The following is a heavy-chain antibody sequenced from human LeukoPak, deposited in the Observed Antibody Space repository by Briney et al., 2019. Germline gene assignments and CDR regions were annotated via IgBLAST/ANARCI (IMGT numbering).Heavy chain of an antibody. CDR2: IYSGGST. CDR1: GFTVSSDY. V-gene: IGHV3-53*05. Sequence: GGSLRLSCAASGFTVSSDYMSWVRQAPGKGLEWVSVIYSGGSTYYADSVKGRFTISRDKSKNTVYPQMNSLRFEDTAMYYCARNWFDPWGQGTLVTVSS. J-gene: IGHJ5*02. CDR3: ARNWFDP.